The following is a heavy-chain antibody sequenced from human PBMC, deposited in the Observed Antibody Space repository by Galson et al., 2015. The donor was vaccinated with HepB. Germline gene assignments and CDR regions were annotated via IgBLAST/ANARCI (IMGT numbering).Heavy chain of an antibody. V-gene: IGHV1-2*02. J-gene: IGHJ4*02. CDR1: GYTFTGYY. D-gene: IGHD3-10*01. CDR2: INPNSGGT. CDR3: ATEDNYGSPHNIPLTPVPVY. Sequence: SVKVSCKASGYTFTGYYIHWVRQAPGQGLEWMGWINPNSGGTNYAQKFQGRVTMTRDTSIRTAYMELKRLRSDDTAVYYCATEDNYGSPHNIPLTPVPVYWGQGTLVSVSS.